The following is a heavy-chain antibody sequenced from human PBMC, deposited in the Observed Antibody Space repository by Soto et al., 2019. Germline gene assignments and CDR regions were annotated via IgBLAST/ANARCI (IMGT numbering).Heavy chain of an antibody. CDR3: ARTRRAALNWFDP. V-gene: IGHV3-21*01. CDR2: ISSSSSYI. J-gene: IGHJ5*02. CDR1: GFTFSSYS. D-gene: IGHD6-13*01. Sequence: GGSLRLSCAASGFTFSSYSMNWVRQAPGKGLEWVSSISSSSSYIYYADSVKGRFTISRDNAKNSLYLQMNSLRAEDTAVYYCARTRRAALNWFDPWGQGTLVTVSS.